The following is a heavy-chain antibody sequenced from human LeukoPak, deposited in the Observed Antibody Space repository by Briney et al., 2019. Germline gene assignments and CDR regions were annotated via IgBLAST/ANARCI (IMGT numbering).Heavy chain of an antibody. CDR1: GFTFSGTW. CDR3: ATTQPWLDY. V-gene: IGHV3-15*01. J-gene: IGHJ4*02. CDR2: IKTSADGGAT. D-gene: IGHD3-22*01. Sequence: GGSLRLSCAASGFTFSGTWMSWVRQAPGKRLEWVGLIKTSADGGATEYAAPVKGRFTMSRDDSKNTLYLQMNSLKADDTAVYYCATTQPWLDYWGQGTLVSVSS.